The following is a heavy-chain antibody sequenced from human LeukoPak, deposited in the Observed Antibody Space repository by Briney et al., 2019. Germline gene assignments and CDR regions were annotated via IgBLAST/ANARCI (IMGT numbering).Heavy chain of an antibody. CDR2: ISAYNGNT. Sequence: GASVKVSCKASGYTFTSYGISWVRQAPGQGLEWMGWISAYNGNTNYAQKLQGRVTMTTDTSTSTVYMELSSLRSEDTAMYYCARDRTHYYESSGYYSRWEYWGQGTLVTVSS. CDR3: ARDRTHYYESSGYYSRWEY. V-gene: IGHV1-18*01. CDR1: GYTFTSYG. J-gene: IGHJ4*02. D-gene: IGHD3-22*01.